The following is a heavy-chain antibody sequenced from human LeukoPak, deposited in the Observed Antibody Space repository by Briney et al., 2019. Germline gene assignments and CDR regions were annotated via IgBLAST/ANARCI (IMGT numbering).Heavy chain of an antibody. CDR3: ARVRGRVTIFGVVTRQGNWFDP. Sequence: ASVKVSCKASGYTFTSYDINWVRQATGQGLEWMGWMSPNSGNIGYAQKFQGRVTMTRNTSISTAYTELSSLRSEDTAVYYCARVRGRVTIFGVVTRQGNWFDPWGQGTLVTVSS. D-gene: IGHD3-3*01. V-gene: IGHV1-8*01. J-gene: IGHJ5*02. CDR1: GYTFTSYD. CDR2: MSPNSGNI.